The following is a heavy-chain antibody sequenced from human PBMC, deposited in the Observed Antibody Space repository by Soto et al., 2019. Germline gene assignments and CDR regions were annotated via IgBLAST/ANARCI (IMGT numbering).Heavy chain of an antibody. V-gene: IGHV1-69*12. CDR1: GGTFSSYA. Sequence: QVQLVQSGAEVKKPGSSVKVSCKASGGTFSSYAISWVRQAPGQGLEWMGGIIPIFGIANYAQKFQGRVTITADESTSTAYMELSSLSSEDTAVYYCARALRGYSYGNGWFDPWGQGTLVTVSS. CDR2: IIPIFGIA. J-gene: IGHJ5*02. D-gene: IGHD5-18*01. CDR3: ARALRGYSYGNGWFDP.